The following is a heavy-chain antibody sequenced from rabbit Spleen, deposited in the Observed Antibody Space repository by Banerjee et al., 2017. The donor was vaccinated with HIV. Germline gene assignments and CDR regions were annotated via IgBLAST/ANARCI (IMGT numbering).Heavy chain of an antibody. D-gene: IGHD8-1*01. J-gene: IGHJ4*01. V-gene: IGHV1S7*01. CDR2: IDPVFGIT. CDR1: GFTLSSYY. Sequence: QLEESGGDLVKPEGSLKLSCTASGFTLSSYYMNWVRQAPGKGLEWIGYIDPVFGITYYANWVNGRFSISRENAQNTVFLQMTSLTAADTATYFCARDGAGGSYFALWGPGTLVTVS. CDR3: ARDGAGGSYFAL.